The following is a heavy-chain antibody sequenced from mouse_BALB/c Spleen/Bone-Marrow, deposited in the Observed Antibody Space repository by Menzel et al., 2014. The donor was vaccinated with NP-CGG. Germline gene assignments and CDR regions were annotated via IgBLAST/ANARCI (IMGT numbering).Heavy chain of an antibody. CDR2: ISVGDST. J-gene: IGHJ4*01. CDR1: GFTFSSFT. CDR3: ARWTTYPLMDY. D-gene: IGHD2-13*01. V-gene: IGHV5-6-5*01. Sequence: EVKLMESGGGLVKPGGSLNLSCAASGFTFSSFTLSWVRQTPEKRLEWVGTISVGDSTYYPGSVKGRFTISRDNARNILYLQMSSLRSEDTAMYCCARWTTYPLMDYWGQGTSVTVSS.